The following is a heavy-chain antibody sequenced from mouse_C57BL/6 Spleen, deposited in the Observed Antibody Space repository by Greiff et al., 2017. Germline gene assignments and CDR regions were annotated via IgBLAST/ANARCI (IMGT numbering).Heavy chain of an antibody. Sequence: QVQLQQPGAELVRPGSSVKLSCKASGYTFTSYWMHWVKQRPIQGLEWIGNIDPSDSETHYNQKFKDKATLTVYKSSSTAYMQLSSLTSEDSAVYYCARGEKTAQATKAMDYWGQGTSVTVSS. CDR3: ARGEKTAQATKAMDY. V-gene: IGHV1-52*01. J-gene: IGHJ4*01. CDR1: GYTFTSYW. CDR2: IDPSDSET. D-gene: IGHD3-2*02.